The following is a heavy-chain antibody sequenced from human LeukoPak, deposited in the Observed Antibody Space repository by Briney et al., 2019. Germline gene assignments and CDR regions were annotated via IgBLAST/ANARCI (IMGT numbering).Heavy chain of an antibody. V-gene: IGHV6-1*01. CDR2: TCYMYHWYN. Sequence: SQTLTLTCAISGDSISSSSVTWNWITQSPSRGLEWLVKTCYMYHWYNNYAVSVKSRLIINPDTSKNQFSLHLNFVTPEDAAVYYCGIADTIRARQLDAFDIWGQGTMVTVSS. D-gene: IGHD3-3*01. J-gene: IGHJ3*02. CDR1: GDSISSSSVT. CDR3: GIADTIRARQLDAFDI.